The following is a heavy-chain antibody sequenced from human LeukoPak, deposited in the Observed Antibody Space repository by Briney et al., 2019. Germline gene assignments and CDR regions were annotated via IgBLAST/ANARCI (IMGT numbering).Heavy chain of an antibody. V-gene: IGHV1-2*02. CDR1: GYTFTGYY. Sequence: ASVKVSCKASGYTFTGYYMHWVRQAPGQGLEWMGWINPNSGGTNYAQKFRGRVTMITDTSTSTAYMELRSLRSDDTAVYYCARDISLDYYYYMDVWGKGTTVTVSS. CDR2: INPNSGGT. J-gene: IGHJ6*03. D-gene: IGHD3-9*01. CDR3: ARDISLDYYYYMDV.